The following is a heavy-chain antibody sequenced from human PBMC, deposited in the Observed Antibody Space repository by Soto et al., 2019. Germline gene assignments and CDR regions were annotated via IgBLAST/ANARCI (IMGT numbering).Heavy chain of an antibody. V-gene: IGHV4-31*03. CDR3: ARRYSSRWYWSY. J-gene: IGHJ4*02. Sequence: SETLSLTCTVSGGSISSGGYYWSWIRQHPGKGLEWIGYIYYSGSTYYNPSLKSRVTISVDTSKNQFSLKLSSVTAADTAVYYCARRYSSRWYWSYGGQGTLVNVS. D-gene: IGHD6-13*01. CDR1: GGSISSGGYY. CDR2: IYYSGST.